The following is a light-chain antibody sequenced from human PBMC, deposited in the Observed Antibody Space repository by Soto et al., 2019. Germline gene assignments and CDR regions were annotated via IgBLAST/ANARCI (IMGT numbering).Light chain of an antibody. CDR2: SAS. CDR1: QDIRDD. Sequence: DIQMTQSPSSLSASVGDRVTITCRASQDIRDDLGWYQQKTGKAPKRLIYSASNLQSGVPSRFSGSMLGTEFTLTICSRQPEDFANYYCLQHTTYPWTFGQGTRVEI. CDR3: LQHTTYPWT. V-gene: IGKV1-17*01. J-gene: IGKJ1*01.